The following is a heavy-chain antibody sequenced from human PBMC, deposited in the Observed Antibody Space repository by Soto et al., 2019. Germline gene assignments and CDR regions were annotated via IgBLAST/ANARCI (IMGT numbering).Heavy chain of an antibody. Sequence: QVQLQESGPGLVKPSETLSLTCTVSGGSVSSGSYYWSWIRQPPGKGLEWIGYIYYSGSTNYNPSLKSRVTISVDTSKNPFALKLSSVTAADPAVYYCARTVSYYCYGMDVWGQGTTVTVSS. J-gene: IGHJ6*02. V-gene: IGHV4-61*01. D-gene: IGHD4-17*01. CDR2: IYYSGST. CDR3: ARTVSYYCYGMDV. CDR1: GGSVSSGSYY.